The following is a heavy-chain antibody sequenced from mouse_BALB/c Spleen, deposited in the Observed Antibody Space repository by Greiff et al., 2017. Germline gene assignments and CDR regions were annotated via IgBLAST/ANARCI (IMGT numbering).Heavy chain of an antibody. Sequence: EVMLVESGGGLVKPGGSLKLSCAASGFTFSDYYMYWVRQTPEKRLEWVATISDGGSYTYYPDSVKGRFTISRDNAKNNLYLQMSSLKSEDTAMYYCARDGLYDYDLAWFAYWGQGTLVTVSA. V-gene: IGHV5-4*02. CDR3: ARDGLYDYDLAWFAY. J-gene: IGHJ3*01. CDR1: GFTFSDYY. D-gene: IGHD2-4*01. CDR2: ISDGGSYT.